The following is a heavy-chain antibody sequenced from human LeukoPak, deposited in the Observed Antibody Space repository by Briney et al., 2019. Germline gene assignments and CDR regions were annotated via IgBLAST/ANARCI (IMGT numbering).Heavy chain of an antibody. V-gene: IGHV4-4*02. CDR3: ARRGGATLNWFDP. CDR1: DDSISSNFW. Sequence: ASETLSLTCAVSDDSISSNFWWSWVRQPPGKGLEWIGEIYQSGSTNYSPSLKSRVTISVDKSKNQFSLKLTSVTAADTAVYYCARRGGATLNWFDPWGQGTLVTVSS. J-gene: IGHJ5*02. CDR2: IYQSGST. D-gene: IGHD1-26*01.